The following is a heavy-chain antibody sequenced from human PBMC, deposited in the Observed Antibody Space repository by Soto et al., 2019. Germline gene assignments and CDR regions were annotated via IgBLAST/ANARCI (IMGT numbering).Heavy chain of an antibody. Sequence: EVQLLESGGGLVQPGGSLRLSCAASGFTFSSYAMRWVRQAPGKGLEWVSAISGSGDSTYYADSVKGRFTISRDNSKNTLYRQMNSVRAEDTAVYSCARRGSGSYYDYWGQGTLVTVSS. CDR1: GFTFSSYA. V-gene: IGHV3-23*01. CDR3: ARRGSGSYYDY. J-gene: IGHJ4*02. D-gene: IGHD1-26*01. CDR2: ISGSGDST.